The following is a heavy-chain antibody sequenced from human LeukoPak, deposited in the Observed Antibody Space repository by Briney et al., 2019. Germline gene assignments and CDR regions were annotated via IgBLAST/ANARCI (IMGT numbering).Heavy chain of an antibody. Sequence: GGSLRLSCSASGFTLSRNYMSWVRQAPGKGLEWVSVLYSGGSTGYADSVKGRFTMSGDNSKNTLYLQMNSLRTEDTAVYYCVRSGYGYFDYWGQGALVTVSS. V-gene: IGHV3-66*01. CDR1: GFTLSRNY. J-gene: IGHJ4*02. CDR2: LYSGGST. CDR3: VRSGYGYFDY. D-gene: IGHD5-18*01.